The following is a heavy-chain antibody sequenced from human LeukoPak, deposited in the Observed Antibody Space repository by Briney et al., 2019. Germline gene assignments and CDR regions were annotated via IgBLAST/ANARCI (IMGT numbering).Heavy chain of an antibody. Sequence: GSLRLSCAASGFTFSSYWMSWVRQAPGKGLEWVANIKQDGSEKYYVDSVKGRFTISRDNAKNSLYLQMNSLRAEDTAVYYCAREGMTTVTTKDAFDIWGQGTMVTVSS. V-gene: IGHV3-7*01. D-gene: IGHD4-17*01. CDR3: AREGMTTVTTKDAFDI. J-gene: IGHJ3*02. CDR1: GFTFSSYW. CDR2: IKQDGSEK.